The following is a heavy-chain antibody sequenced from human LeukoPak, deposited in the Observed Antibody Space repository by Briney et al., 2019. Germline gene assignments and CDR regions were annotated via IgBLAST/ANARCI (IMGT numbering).Heavy chain of an antibody. CDR1: GYTLTELS. D-gene: IGHD3-9*01. CDR2: FDPEDGET. J-gene: IGHJ4*02. CDR3: ATRSTDYDILTGYYTTFDY. V-gene: IGHV1-24*01. Sequence: ASVKVSCKVSGYTLTELSMHWVRQAPGKGLEWMGGFDPEDGETIYAQKFQGRVTMTEDTSTDTAYMELSSLRSEDTAVYYCATRSTDYDILTGYYTTFDYWGQGTLVTVSS.